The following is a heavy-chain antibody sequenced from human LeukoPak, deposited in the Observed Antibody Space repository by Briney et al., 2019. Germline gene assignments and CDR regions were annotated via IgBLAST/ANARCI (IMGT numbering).Heavy chain of an antibody. D-gene: IGHD5-12*01. J-gene: IGHJ6*02. CDR3: AKDLSPIVAMDV. Sequence: PGGSLRLSCEASGFTFSNYGLHWVRQAPGKGLEWVAVISHDGSDKYYADSVKGRFTISRDNSKNTLYLQMSSLRVEGTAVYYCAKDLSPIVAMDVWGQGTTVTVSS. CDR2: ISHDGSDK. V-gene: IGHV3-30*18. CDR1: GFTFSNYG.